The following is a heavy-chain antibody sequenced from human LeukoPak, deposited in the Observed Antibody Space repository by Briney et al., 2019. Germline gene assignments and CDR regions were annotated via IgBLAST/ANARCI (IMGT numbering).Heavy chain of an antibody. CDR2: ISGSGVNT. CDR3: AKSFGPVIAAAGTGAD. V-gene: IGHV3-23*01. J-gene: IGHJ4*02. D-gene: IGHD6-13*01. Sequence: GGSLRLSCAVSGFTFSSYAMNWVRQAPGKGLEWVSAISGSGVNTDHADSVKGWFTISRDNSKNTLYLQMNSLRVEDTAVYYCAKSFGPVIAAAGTGADWGQGTLVTVSS. CDR1: GFTFSSYA.